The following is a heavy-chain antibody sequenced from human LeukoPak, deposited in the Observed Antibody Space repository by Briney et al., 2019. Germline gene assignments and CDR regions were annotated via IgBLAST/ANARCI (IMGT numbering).Heavy chain of an antibody. CDR2: INHSGST. D-gene: IGHD6-13*01. CDR1: GGSFGGYY. V-gene: IGHV4-34*01. CDR3: ARTDSSTWYFYY. J-gene: IGHJ4*02. Sequence: KPSETLSLTCAVHGGSFGGYYWSWIRQPPGKGLEWIGEINHSGSTNYNPSLKSRVTISVDTSKNQFSLKLSSVTAADTAVYYCARTDSSTWYFYYWGQGTLVTVSS.